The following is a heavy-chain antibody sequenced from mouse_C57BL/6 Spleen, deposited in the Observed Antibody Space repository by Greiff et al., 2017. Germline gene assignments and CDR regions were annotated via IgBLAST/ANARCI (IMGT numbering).Heavy chain of an antibody. V-gene: IGHV5-9-1*02. CDR1: GFTFSSYA. CDR3: TRDGDYYGSSPWFAY. J-gene: IGHJ3*01. Sequence: VQLKESGEGLVKPGGSLKLSCAASGFTFSSYAMSWVRQTPEKRLEWVAYISSGGDYIYYADTVKGRFTISRDNARNTLYLQMSSLKSEDTAMYYCTRDGDYYGSSPWFAYWGQGTLVTVSA. CDR2: ISSGGDYI. D-gene: IGHD1-1*01.